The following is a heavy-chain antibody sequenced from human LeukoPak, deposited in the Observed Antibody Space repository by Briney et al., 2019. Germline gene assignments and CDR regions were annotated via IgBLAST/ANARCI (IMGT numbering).Heavy chain of an antibody. Sequence: PSEPLSLTCTVSGGSISSYYWSWIRQPPGKGLEWIGYIYYSGSTNYNPSLKSRVTISVDTSKNQFSLKLSSVTAADTAVYYCAGASYDSSGVHWGQGTLVTVSS. D-gene: IGHD3-22*01. CDR1: GGSISSYY. CDR3: AGASYDSSGVH. J-gene: IGHJ4*02. CDR2: IYYSGST. V-gene: IGHV4-59*01.